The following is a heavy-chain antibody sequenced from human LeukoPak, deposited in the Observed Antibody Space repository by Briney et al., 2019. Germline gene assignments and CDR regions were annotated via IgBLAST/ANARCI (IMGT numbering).Heavy chain of an antibody. Sequence: PGGSLRLTCAASRFTFGRYWMSWVRQAPGKGLEWVANINQDGSAKYYVDSVKGRFTIYRDNAKNAMYLEMNSPRAEDTAVYYCARGGDDDFDLGDYGGQGTLVTVSS. CDR3: ARGGDDDFDLGDY. D-gene: IGHD4-17*01. CDR2: INQDGSAK. CDR1: RFTFGRYW. V-gene: IGHV3-7*01. J-gene: IGHJ4*02.